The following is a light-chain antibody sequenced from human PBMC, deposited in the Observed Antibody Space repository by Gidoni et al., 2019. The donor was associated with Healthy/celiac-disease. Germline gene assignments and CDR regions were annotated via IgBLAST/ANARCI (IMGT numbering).Light chain of an antibody. V-gene: IGKV3-11*01. Sequence: EIVLTHSPATLSLSPGERATLSCRASQSVSSYLAWYQQKPGQAPRLLIYDASSRATGIPARFSGSGSLTDFTLTISSLEPEDFAVYYCQQRSNWPPVTFGGGTKVEIK. CDR2: DAS. CDR1: QSVSSY. J-gene: IGKJ4*01. CDR3: QQRSNWPPVT.